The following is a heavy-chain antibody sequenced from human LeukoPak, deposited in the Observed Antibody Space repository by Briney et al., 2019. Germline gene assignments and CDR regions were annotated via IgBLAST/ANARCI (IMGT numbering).Heavy chain of an antibody. J-gene: IGHJ4*02. V-gene: IGHV3-48*03. Sequence: GGSLRLSCAASGLTFSSYAMTWVRQAPGKGLEWISYISGSVSTTYNADSVKARFTASSDNAQNSLYLQMSSLRVEDTAVYYCARNGMGLHYWGQGTLVTVSS. D-gene: IGHD1-26*01. CDR1: GLTFSSYA. CDR2: ISGSVSTT. CDR3: ARNGMGLHY.